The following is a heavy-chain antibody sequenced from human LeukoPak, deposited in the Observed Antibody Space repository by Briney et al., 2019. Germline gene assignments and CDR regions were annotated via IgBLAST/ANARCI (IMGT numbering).Heavy chain of an antibody. J-gene: IGHJ5*02. V-gene: IGHV3-15*01. CDR2: IKSKTDGGTT. CDR1: GFTFSNYT. D-gene: IGHD3-3*01. CDR3: TSGIGTIDL. Sequence: GGSLRLSCAASGFTFSNYTMSWVRQAPGKGLEWVGRIKSKTDGGTTDYAAPVTGIFTISRDDAKNTLYLQMNSLKTEDTAVYYCTSGIGTIDLWGQGTLVTVSS.